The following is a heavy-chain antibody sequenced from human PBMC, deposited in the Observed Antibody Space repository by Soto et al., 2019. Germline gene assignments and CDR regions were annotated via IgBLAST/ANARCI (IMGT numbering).Heavy chain of an antibody. CDR3: ARVVVVIPPGYYYAMDV. CDR1: GFTFSSYA. J-gene: IGHJ6*02. Sequence: GGSLRLSCAASGFTFSSYAMSWVRQAPGKGLEWVSAISGSGGSTYYADSVKGRFTISRDSGKNSLFLQMNSLRDEDTAVYYCARVVVVIPPGYYYAMDVWGQGTTVTVSS. CDR2: ISGSGGST. V-gene: IGHV3-23*01. D-gene: IGHD3-22*01.